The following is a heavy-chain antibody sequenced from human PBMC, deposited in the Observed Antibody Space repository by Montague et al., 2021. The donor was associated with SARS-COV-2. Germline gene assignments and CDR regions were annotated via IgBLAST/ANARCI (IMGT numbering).Heavy chain of an antibody. CDR1: GGPISGSSDY. Sequence: SETLFLTCTVTGGPISGSSDYWGWIRQSPGKGLEWIASVYYRGNTYYXPSLKSRLTISVDTSKNQFSLKLNSVTAADTALYYCARREYSYGWGDWGQGTLVTVSS. D-gene: IGHD5-18*01. J-gene: IGHJ4*02. CDR2: VYYRGNT. CDR3: ARREYSYGWGD. V-gene: IGHV4-39*01.